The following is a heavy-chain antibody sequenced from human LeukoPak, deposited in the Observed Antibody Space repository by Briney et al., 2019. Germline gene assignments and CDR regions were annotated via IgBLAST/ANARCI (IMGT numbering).Heavy chain of an antibody. CDR2: ISGSTTDI. V-gene: IGHV3-21*01. Sequence: GGSLRLSCAASGFTFTAYTINWVRQAPGKGLEWVSYISGSTTDIYYADSVKGRFTISRDNAKRSVYLQMNSLGVKDTAVYYCARDIHSVAFDIWGQGTMVTVSS. J-gene: IGHJ3*02. CDR1: GFTFTAYT. CDR3: ARDIHSVAFDI.